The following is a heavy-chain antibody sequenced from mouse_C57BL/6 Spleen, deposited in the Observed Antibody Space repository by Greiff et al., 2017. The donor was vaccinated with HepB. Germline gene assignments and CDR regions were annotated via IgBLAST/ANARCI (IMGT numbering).Heavy chain of an antibody. D-gene: IGHD1-1*01. CDR2: IYPRSGNT. CDR1: GYTFTSYG. CDR3: AREEVTTVAPFAY. V-gene: IGHV1-81*01. J-gene: IGHJ3*01. Sequence: VQVVESGAELARPGASVKLSCKASGYTFTSYGISWVKQRTGQGLEWIGEIYPRSGNTYYNEKFKGKATLTADKSSSTAYMELRSLTSEDSAVYFCAREEVTTVAPFAYWGQGTLVTVSA.